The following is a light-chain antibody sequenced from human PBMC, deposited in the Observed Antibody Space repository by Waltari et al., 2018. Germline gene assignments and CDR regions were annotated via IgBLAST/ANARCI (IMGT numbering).Light chain of an antibody. Sequence: PATLSVSPGERATLSCRASQSVSSNLAWYQQTPGQAPRLLIYGASTRATGIPARFSGSGSGTEFTLTISSLQSEDFAVYYCQQYNNWPITFGQGTRLEIK. CDR1: QSVSSN. CDR2: GAS. V-gene: IGKV3-15*01. CDR3: QQYNNWPIT. J-gene: IGKJ5*01.